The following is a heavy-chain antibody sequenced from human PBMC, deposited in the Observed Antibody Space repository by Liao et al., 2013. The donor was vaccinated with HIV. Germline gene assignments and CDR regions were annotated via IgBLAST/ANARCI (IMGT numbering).Heavy chain of an antibody. CDR1: GGSISSFF. CDR2: IYTSGST. D-gene: IGHD3-3*01. V-gene: IGHV4-4*07. J-gene: IGHJ4*02. Sequence: QVQLQESGPGLVKPSETLSLTCTVSGGSISSFFWSWIRQPAGKGLEWIGRIYTSGSTNYNPSLKSRVTTSVDTSKNQFSLKLSSVTAADTAMYYYARDIFGVVIRRPFDYWGQGTLVTVSS. CDR3: ARDIFGVVIRRPFDY.